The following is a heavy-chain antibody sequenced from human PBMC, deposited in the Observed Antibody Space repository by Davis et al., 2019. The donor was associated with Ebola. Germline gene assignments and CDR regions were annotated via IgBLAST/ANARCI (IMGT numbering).Heavy chain of an antibody. Sequence: AASVKVSCKASGYTFTSYAMHWVRQAPGQRLEWMGWINAGNGNTKYSQKFQGRVTITRDTSASTAYMELRSLRSDDTAVYYCARDFARARDYFYNGMDVWGQGTTVTVSS. J-gene: IGHJ6*02. V-gene: IGHV1-3*01. CDR3: ARDFARARDYFYNGMDV. CDR1: GYTFTSYA. CDR2: INAGNGNT.